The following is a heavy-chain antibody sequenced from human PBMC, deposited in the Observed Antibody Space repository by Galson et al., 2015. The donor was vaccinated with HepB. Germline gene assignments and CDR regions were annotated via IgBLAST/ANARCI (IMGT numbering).Heavy chain of an antibody. D-gene: IGHD6-19*01. CDR1: GYTFTDYY. J-gene: IGHJ4*02. CDR2: INPNSGGT. Sequence: SVKVSCKASGYTFTDYYMHWVRQAPGQGLEWMGRINPNSGGTNYAQKFQGRVTMTRDTSISTAYMELSRLRSDDTVVYYCARSAPKGEQWLVEFDYWGQGTLVTVSS. CDR3: ARSAPKGEQWLVEFDY. V-gene: IGHV1-2*05.